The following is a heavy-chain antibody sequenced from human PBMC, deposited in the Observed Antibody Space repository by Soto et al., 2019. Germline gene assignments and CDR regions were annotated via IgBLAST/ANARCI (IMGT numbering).Heavy chain of an antibody. D-gene: IGHD6-13*01. CDR1: GGSFSGYY. Sequence: QVQLQQWGAGLLKPSETLSLTCAVYGGSFSGYYWSWIRQPPGKGLEWIGEINHSGSTNYNPSLKSRVTISVDTSKNQFSLKLSSVTAADTAVYYFASNRNSSSWYFGYFDLWGRGTLVTVSS. CDR3: ASNRNSSSWYFGYFDL. J-gene: IGHJ2*01. V-gene: IGHV4-34*01. CDR2: INHSGST.